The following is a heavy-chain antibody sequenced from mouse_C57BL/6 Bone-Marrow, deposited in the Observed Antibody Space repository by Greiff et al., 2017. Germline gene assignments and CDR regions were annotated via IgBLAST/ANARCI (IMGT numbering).Heavy chain of an antibody. D-gene: IGHD2-2*01. CDR1: GFNIKDDY. J-gene: IGHJ4*01. V-gene: IGHV14-4*01. CDR2: IDPENGDT. CDR3: TTGYYYAVDY. Sequence: VQLQQSGAELVRPGASVKLSCTASGFNIKDDYMHWVKQRPEQGLEWIGWIDPENGDTEYASKFQGKATITADTSSNTAYLQLSSLTSEDTAVYYCTTGYYYAVDYWGQGTSVTVSS.